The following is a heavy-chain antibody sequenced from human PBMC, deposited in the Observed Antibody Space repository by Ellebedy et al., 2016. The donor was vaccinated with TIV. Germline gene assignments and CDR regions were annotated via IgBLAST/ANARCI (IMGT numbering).Heavy chain of an antibody. J-gene: IGHJ5*02. Sequence: SETLSLTXTVSVGLVTGSIYYWGWIRQPPGKGLEWIGEIYHSGSTNYNPSLKSRVTISVDKSKNQFSLKLSSVTAADTAVYYCARTRYLGIAAGMNWFDPWGQGTLVTVSS. CDR2: IYHSGST. CDR1: VGLVTGSIYY. V-gene: IGHV4-39*07. D-gene: IGHD6-13*01. CDR3: ARTRYLGIAAGMNWFDP.